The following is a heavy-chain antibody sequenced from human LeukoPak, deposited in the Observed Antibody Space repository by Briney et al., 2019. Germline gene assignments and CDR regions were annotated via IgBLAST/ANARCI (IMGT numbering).Heavy chain of an antibody. CDR2: ISNDGSKK. J-gene: IGHJ4*02. CDR3: ARERVEYYYDSSGYCDV. V-gene: IGHV3-30*04. CDR1: GFPFSNFV. D-gene: IGHD3-22*01. Sequence: GGSLRLSCAGSGFPFSNFVMNWVRQAPGKGLEWVTLISNDGSKKYYADAVKGRFTISRDNAKNSLYLQMNSLRAEDTAVYYCARERVEYYYDSSGYCDVWGQGTLVTVSS.